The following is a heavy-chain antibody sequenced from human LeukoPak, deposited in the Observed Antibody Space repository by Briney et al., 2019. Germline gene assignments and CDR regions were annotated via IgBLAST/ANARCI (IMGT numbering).Heavy chain of an antibody. J-gene: IGHJ6*03. V-gene: IGHV3-49*04. CDR3: TRVRLHSNYYYYYMDV. CDR1: GFTFGDYA. Sequence: PGGSLRLSCTASGFTFGDYAMSWVRQAPGKGQEWVGFIRSKAYGGTTEYAASVKGRFTISRDDSKSIAYLQMNSLKTEDTAVYYCTRVRLHSNYYYYYMDVWGKGTTVTVSS. CDR2: IRSKAYGGTT. D-gene: IGHD6-25*01.